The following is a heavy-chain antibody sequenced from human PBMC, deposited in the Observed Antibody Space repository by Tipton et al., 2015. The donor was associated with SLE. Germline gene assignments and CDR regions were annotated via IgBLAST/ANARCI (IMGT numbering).Heavy chain of an antibody. D-gene: IGHD1-7*01. CDR1: GGSISSSHYY. CDR3: ARQELIRLYYGMDV. Sequence: LRLSCTVSGGSISSSHYYWGWIRQPPGKGLEWIGTIYKSGISYTNPSLRSRLTISVDTSKNQFSLNVTSVTAADTAVYFCARQELIRLYYGMDVWGQGTTVIVSS. CDR2: IYKSGIS. V-gene: IGHV4-39*07. J-gene: IGHJ6*02.